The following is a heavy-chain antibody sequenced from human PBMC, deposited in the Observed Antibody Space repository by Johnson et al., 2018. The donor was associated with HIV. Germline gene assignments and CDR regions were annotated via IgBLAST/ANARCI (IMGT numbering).Heavy chain of an antibody. J-gene: IGHJ3*02. V-gene: IGHV3-13*01. Sequence: VQLVESGGGLVQPGGSLRLSCAASGFTFSSYDMHWVRQATGKGLEWVSAIGTAGDTYYPGSVTGRFTISRENAKNSLYLQMNSLRAEDTAVYYCAKTRRGGNMDAFDMWGQGTMVTVSS. CDR1: GFTFSSYD. CDR2: IGTAGDT. D-gene: IGHD3-10*01. CDR3: AKTRRGGNMDAFDM.